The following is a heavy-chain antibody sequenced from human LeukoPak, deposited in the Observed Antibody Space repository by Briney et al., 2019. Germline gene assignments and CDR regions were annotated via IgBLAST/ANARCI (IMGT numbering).Heavy chain of an antibody. CDR2: MSPNSGNT. Sequence: ASVKVSCKASGYTFTSYDIHWVRQATGQGLEWMGWMSPNSGNTGYAQKFQGRVTMTRDMSTSTVYMELSSLRSEDTAVYYCARALPHRRLMDTTMEQHWFDPWGQGTLVTVSS. D-gene: IGHD5-18*01. CDR1: GYTFTSYD. CDR3: ARALPHRRLMDTTMEQHWFDP. V-gene: IGHV1-8*01. J-gene: IGHJ5*02.